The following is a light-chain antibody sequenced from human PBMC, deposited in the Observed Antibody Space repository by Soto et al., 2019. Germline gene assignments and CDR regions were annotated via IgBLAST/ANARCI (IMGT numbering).Light chain of an antibody. Sequence: EIVLTQSPRTLPLSPGERDTLSYRARHSVTNNYLAWYQQKRGQPPRLLIHGASSRATGIPDRFSGSGSGTDFTLTISGLEPEDFAVYYCQQYSTPPMYTFGQGTKVDIK. CDR3: QQYSTPPMYT. CDR2: GAS. J-gene: IGKJ2*01. CDR1: HSVTNNY. V-gene: IGKV3-20*01.